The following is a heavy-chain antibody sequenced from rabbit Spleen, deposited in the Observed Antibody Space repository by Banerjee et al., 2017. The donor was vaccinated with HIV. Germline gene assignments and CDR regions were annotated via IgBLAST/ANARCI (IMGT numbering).Heavy chain of an antibody. D-gene: IGHD1-1*01. CDR2: TAGGRSTFT. CDR3: ARDTATSFSTYGMDL. V-gene: IGHV1S45*01. J-gene: IGHJ6*01. Sequence: QEQLEESAGGLVQPGGSLKLSCKASGFTLSSYYMNWVRQAPGKGLEWIACTAGGRSTFTYYASWAKGRFTISKASSTTVTLQMTSLTAADTATYFCARDTATSFSTYGMDLWGQGTLVTVS. CDR1: GFTLSSYYM.